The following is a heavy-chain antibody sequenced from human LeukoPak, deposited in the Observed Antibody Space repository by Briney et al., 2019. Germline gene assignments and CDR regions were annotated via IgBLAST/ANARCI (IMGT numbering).Heavy chain of an antibody. D-gene: IGHD3-10*01. V-gene: IGHV4-59*08. Sequence: SETLSPTCSVSGGSINGYSWTWIRQPPGMRLEWVGHISYTGTTNYNPSLTTRVAISVDTSKNQFSLMLTSVTAADTGMYFCARLGGNWNSPGRDYWGQGTLVTVSS. J-gene: IGHJ4*02. CDR3: ARLGGNWNSPGRDY. CDR2: ISYTGTT. CDR1: GGSINGYS.